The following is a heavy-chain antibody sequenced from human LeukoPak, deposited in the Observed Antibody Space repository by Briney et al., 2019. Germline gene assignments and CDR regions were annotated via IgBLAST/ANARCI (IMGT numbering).Heavy chain of an antibody. V-gene: IGHV3-66*01. J-gene: IGHJ4*02. D-gene: IGHD6-19*01. CDR3: AKDIEVAGTKFDY. CDR1: GFTVSSNY. CDR2: IYSGGST. Sequence: GGSLRLSCAASGFTVSSNYMSWVRQAPGKGLEWVSVIYSGGSTYYADSVKGRFTISRDNSKNTVYLQMNSLRAEDTAVYYCAKDIEVAGTKFDYWGQGTLVTVSS.